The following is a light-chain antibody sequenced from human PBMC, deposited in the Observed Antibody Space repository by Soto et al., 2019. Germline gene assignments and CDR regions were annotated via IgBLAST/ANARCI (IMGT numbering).Light chain of an antibody. CDR3: QQYKKWPPLT. CDR1: QSVSTA. J-gene: IGKJ4*01. CDR2: GAS. Sequence: IVMTQSPATLSVSPGDGATLSCRASQSVSTALAWYQQKPGQTPRLLIYGASTRPTGIPARFRGSGPETEFTLTISSLQAEDFAVYFCQQYKKWPPLTFGGGTKVDIK. V-gene: IGKV3-15*01.